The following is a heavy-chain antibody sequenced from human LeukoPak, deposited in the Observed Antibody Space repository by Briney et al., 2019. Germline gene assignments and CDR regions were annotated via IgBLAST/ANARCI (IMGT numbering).Heavy chain of an antibody. CDR2: INHSGST. V-gene: IGHV4-34*01. CDR3: ARGVSRITIFGVVIGSHFDY. Sequence: PSETLSLTCAVYGGSFSGYYWSWIRQPPGKGLEWIGEINHSGSTNYNPSLKSRVTISVDTSKNQFSLKLSSVTAADTAVYYCARGVSRITIFGVVIGSHFDYWGQGTLVTVSS. D-gene: IGHD3-3*01. CDR1: GGSFSGYY. J-gene: IGHJ4*02.